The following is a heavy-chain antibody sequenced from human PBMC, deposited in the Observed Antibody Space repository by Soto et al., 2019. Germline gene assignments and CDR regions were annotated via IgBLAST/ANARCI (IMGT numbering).Heavy chain of an antibody. CDR2: VNPILSMS. Sequence: GASVKVSCKASGDTFSFYSINWVRQAPGLGLEWMGRVNPILSMSNYAQRFQGRVTMTADKSTSTAYMELRSLRSDDTAVYYCARVTAAAADFDYWGQGTLVTVSS. V-gene: IGHV1-69*04. D-gene: IGHD6-13*01. CDR1: GDTFSFYS. CDR3: ARVTAAAADFDY. J-gene: IGHJ4*02.